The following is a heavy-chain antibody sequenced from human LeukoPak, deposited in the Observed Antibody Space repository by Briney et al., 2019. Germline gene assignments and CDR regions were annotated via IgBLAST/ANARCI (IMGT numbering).Heavy chain of an antibody. J-gene: IGHJ5*02. Sequence: GGSLRLSCEASGFIFSSYGMHWVRQAPGKGLEWVAVIWYDGGKKDYADSVKGRFTISRDNSKNTLYLQMNSLRAEDTAVYYCVRDRFCTSGARYYWFDPWGQGTLVTVSS. CDR1: GFIFSSYG. CDR2: IWYDGGKK. D-gene: IGHD2-8*01. V-gene: IGHV3-33*01. CDR3: VRDRFCTSGARYYWFDP.